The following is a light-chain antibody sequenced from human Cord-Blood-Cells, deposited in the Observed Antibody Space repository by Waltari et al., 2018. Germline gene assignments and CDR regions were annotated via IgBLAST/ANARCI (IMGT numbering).Light chain of an antibody. CDR1: SSDFGGYNY. CDR2: DVS. J-gene: IGLJ1*01. Sequence: QSALTQPASVSGSPGQSITISCTGTSSDFGGYNYVSWYQQHPGKAPNLMIYDVSNRPSGFSNRFSGSKSGNTASLTISGLQAEDEADYYCSSYTSSSTLVFGTGTKVTVL. CDR3: SSYTSSSTLV. V-gene: IGLV2-14*01.